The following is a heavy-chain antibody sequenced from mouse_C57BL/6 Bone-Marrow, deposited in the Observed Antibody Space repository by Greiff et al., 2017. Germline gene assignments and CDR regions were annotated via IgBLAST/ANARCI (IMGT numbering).Heavy chain of an antibody. D-gene: IGHD1-1*01. CDR3: ARGGTTVVARDD. V-gene: IGHV1-59*01. Sequence: QVQLQQSGAELVRPGTSVKLSCKASGYTFTSYWMHWVKQRPGQGLGWIGVIDPSDSYTNYNQKFKGKATLTVDTSSSTAYMQLSSLTSEDSAVYYCARGGTTVVARDDWGKGTTLTVSS. CDR2: IDPSDSYT. CDR1: GYTFTSYW. J-gene: IGHJ2*01.